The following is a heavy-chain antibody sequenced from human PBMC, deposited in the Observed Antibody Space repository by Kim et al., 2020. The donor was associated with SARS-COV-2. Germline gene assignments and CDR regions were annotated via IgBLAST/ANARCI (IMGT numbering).Heavy chain of an antibody. Sequence: SNPHPKGRVTISVDPSKNQFSLKLSSVTAADTAVYYCARDRRRGYYGFDYWGQGTLVTVSS. CDR3: ARDRRRGYYGFDY. J-gene: IGHJ4*02. V-gene: IGHV4-59*01. D-gene: IGHD3-10*01.